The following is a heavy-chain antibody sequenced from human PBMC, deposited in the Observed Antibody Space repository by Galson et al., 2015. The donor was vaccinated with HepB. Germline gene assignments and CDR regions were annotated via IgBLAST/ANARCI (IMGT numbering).Heavy chain of an antibody. CDR3: ARVQVDAYYYYYYGMDV. D-gene: IGHD1-1*01. Sequence: SLRLSCAASGFTFSSYAMHWVRQAPGKGLEWVAVISYDGSNKYYADSVKGRFTISRDNSKNTLYLQMNSLRAEDTAVYYCARVQVDAYYYYYYGMDVWGQGTTVTVSS. CDR2: ISYDGSNK. V-gene: IGHV3-30-3*01. CDR1: GFTFSSYA. J-gene: IGHJ6*02.